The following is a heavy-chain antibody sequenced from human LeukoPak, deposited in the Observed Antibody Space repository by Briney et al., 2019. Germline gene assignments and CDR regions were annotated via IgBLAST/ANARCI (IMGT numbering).Heavy chain of an antibody. CDR2: MNPNSGNT. CDR1: GYTFTSYD. J-gene: IGHJ6*02. D-gene: IGHD2-15*01. V-gene: IGHV1-8*01. CDR3: ASGGYCSGGSCYEYYYYGMDV. Sequence: GASVKVSCKASGYTFTSYDINWVRQATGQGLEWMGWMNPNSGNTGYAQKSQGRVTMTRNTSISTAYMELSSLRSEDTAVYYCASGGYCSGGSCYEYYYYGMDVWGQGTTVTVSS.